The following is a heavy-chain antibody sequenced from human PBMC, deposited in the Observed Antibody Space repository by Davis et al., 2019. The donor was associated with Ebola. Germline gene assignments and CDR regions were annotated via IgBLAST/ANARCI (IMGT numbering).Heavy chain of an antibody. D-gene: IGHD6-13*01. Sequence: PSETLSLTCTVPGGSISSYYWSWIRQPPGKGLEWIGYIYYSGSTNYNPSLKSRVTISVDTSKNQFSLKLSSVTAADTAVYYCARYSSSYNYYYGMDVWGQGTTVTVSS. CDR2: IYYSGST. CDR1: GGSISSYY. V-gene: IGHV4-59*01. CDR3: ARYSSSYNYYYGMDV. J-gene: IGHJ6*02.